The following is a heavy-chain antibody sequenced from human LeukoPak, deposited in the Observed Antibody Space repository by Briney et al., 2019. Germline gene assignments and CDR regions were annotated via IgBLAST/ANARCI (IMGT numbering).Heavy chain of an antibody. CDR2: ISSSSSYI. D-gene: IGHD1-14*01. Sequence: GGALRLSCAASGFTFSSYSMNWVRPAPGKGMEWVSSISSSSSYIYYSDSMKGRFTISRDNAKNSLYLQMNSLRVEDTAVYYCARAGPWVNPDYYYYYMDVWGKGTTVTVSS. CDR1: GFTFSSYS. CDR3: ARAGPWVNPDYYYYYMDV. V-gene: IGHV3-21*01. J-gene: IGHJ6*03.